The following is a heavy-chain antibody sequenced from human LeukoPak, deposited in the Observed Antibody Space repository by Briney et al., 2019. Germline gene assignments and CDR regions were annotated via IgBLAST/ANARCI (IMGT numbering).Heavy chain of an antibody. V-gene: IGHV4-4*07. J-gene: IGHJ6*03. CDR2: IYTSGST. CDR1: GGSISSYY. Sequence: SETLSLTCTVSGGSISSYYWSWIRQPAGKGLEWIGRIYTSGSTNYNPSLRSRVTMSVDTSKNQFSLKLSSVTAADTAVYYCARGLTYSSGWYYYYYYYMDVWGKGTTVTVS. CDR3: ARGLTYSSGWYYYYYYYMDV. D-gene: IGHD6-19*01.